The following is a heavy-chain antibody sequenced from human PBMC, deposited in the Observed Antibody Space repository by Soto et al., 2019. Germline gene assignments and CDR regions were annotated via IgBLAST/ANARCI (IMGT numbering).Heavy chain of an antibody. CDR2: IIPIFGTA. V-gene: IGHV1-69*12. CDR1: GGTFSSYA. D-gene: IGHD6-19*01. J-gene: IGHJ4*02. Sequence: QVQLVQSGAEVKKPGSSVKVSCKASGGTFSSYAISWVRQAPGQGLEWMGGIIPIFGTANYAQKFQGRVTITGDESTSTAYMELGSRRSEDTAVYYCARGRGGYSSGWYRRGDYWGQGTLVTVSS. CDR3: ARGRGGYSSGWYRRGDY.